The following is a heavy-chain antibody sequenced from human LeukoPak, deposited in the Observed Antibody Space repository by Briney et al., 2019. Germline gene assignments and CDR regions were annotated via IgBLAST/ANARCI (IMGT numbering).Heavy chain of an antibody. CDR1: GDSISSGSYY. V-gene: IGHV4-39*01. CDR2: IYYSGST. D-gene: IGHD3-10*02. CDR3: ARAHYLFGELFDY. J-gene: IGHJ4*02. Sequence: SETLSLTCTVSGDSISSGSYYWSWIRQPPGKGLEWIGSIYYSGSTYYNPSLKSRVTISVDTSKNQFSLKLSSVTAADTAVYYCARAHYLFGELFDYWGQGTLVTVSS.